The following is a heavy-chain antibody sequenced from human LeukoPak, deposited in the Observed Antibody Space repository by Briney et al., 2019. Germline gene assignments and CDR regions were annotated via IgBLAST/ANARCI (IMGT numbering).Heavy chain of an antibody. D-gene: IGHD3-22*01. CDR1: GYTFTSYY. J-gene: IGHJ5*02. Sequence: ASVKVSRKASGYTFTSYYMHWVRQAPGQGLEWMGIINPSGGSTSYAQKFQGRITMTRDTSTSTVYMELSSLRSEDTAVYYCARVGGKGFYYDSSGYNEVYNWFDPWGQGTLVTVSS. CDR2: INPSGGST. CDR3: ARVGGKGFYYDSSGYNEVYNWFDP. V-gene: IGHV1-46*01.